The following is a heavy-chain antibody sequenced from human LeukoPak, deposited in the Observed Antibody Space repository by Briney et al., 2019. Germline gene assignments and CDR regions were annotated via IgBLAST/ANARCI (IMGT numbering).Heavy chain of an antibody. J-gene: IGHJ3*01. Sequence: GGSLRLSCAASGFTFTNFWMHWVRQPPGEGLVWVSRINSERRGTIYADSVKGRFTVSRDNSKNIVYLQMSSLRADDTAVYYCARGGVDHGFDVWGQGTMVTVSS. D-gene: IGHD3-3*01. CDR2: INSERRGT. CDR3: ARGGVDHGFDV. V-gene: IGHV3-74*01. CDR1: GFTFTNFW.